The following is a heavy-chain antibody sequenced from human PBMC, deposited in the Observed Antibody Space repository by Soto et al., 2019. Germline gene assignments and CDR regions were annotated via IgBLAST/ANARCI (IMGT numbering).Heavy chain of an antibody. Sequence: SETLSLTCTVSGGSISGGDYYWSWIRQPPGKGLEWIGYIYYSGSTYYNPSLKSRVTISVDTSKNQFSLKLSSVAAADTAVYYCAREGDLDPDMVQRTPDGMDVWGQGTTVTVSS. D-gene: IGHD5-18*01. V-gene: IGHV4-30-4*01. CDR1: GGSISGGDYY. CDR3: AREGDLDPDMVQRTPDGMDV. J-gene: IGHJ6*02. CDR2: IYYSGST.